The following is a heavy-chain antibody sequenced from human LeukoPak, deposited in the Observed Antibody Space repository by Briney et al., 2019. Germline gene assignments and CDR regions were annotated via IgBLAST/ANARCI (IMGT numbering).Heavy chain of an antibody. D-gene: IGHD6-19*01. CDR2: IYYSEST. V-gene: IGHV4-59*01. CDR1: GGSISSYY. J-gene: IGHJ3*02. Sequence: SETLSLTCTVSGGSISSYYWSWIRQPPGKGLEWIGYIYYSESTNHIPSRKSRVTISVDTSKNQFSLKLSSVTAADTAVYYCARDEDSSSGWFNAFDIWGQGTMVTVSS. CDR3: ARDEDSSSGWFNAFDI.